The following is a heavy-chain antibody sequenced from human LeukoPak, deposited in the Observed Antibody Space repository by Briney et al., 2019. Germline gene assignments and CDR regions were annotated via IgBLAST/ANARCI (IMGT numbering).Heavy chain of an antibody. V-gene: IGHV4-59*08. CDR3: ARHARIAAGPRDY. D-gene: IGHD2-21*01. CDR1: GDSLRSHS. Sequence: SETLSLTCTVSGDSLRSHSWSWLRKPPGKGLEWIGNIYYSGSTDYNPSLKSRVTISVDTSKNQFSLKLSSVTAADTAVYYCARHARIAAGPRDYWGQGTLVTVSS. CDR2: IYYSGST. J-gene: IGHJ4*02.